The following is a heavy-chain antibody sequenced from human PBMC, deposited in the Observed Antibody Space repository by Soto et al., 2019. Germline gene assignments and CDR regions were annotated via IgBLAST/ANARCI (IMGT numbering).Heavy chain of an antibody. Sequence: GGSLTLSCAASGFTFYDYATHCFQQAPGKGLEWVSGISWNSGSIGYADSVKGRFTISRDNAKNSLYLQMNSLRAEDTALYYCAKIPVNMVRGAREGEDMDVWGKGTTVTVS. D-gene: IGHD3-10*01. J-gene: IGHJ6*03. CDR2: ISWNSGSI. V-gene: IGHV3-9*01. CDR3: AKIPVNMVRGAREGEDMDV. CDR1: GFTFYDYA.